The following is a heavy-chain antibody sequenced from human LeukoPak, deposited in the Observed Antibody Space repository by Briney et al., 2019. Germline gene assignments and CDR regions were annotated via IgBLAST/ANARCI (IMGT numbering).Heavy chain of an antibody. CDR1: GFTFSSYS. V-gene: IGHV3-21*01. Sequence: GGSLRLSCAASGFTFSSYSMNWVRQAPGKGLEWVSSISSSSSYIYYADSVKGRFTISGDNAKNSLYLQMNSLRAEDTAVYYCASGVDTAPDYWGQGTLVTVSS. CDR2: ISSSSSYI. D-gene: IGHD5-18*01. CDR3: ASGVDTAPDY. J-gene: IGHJ4*02.